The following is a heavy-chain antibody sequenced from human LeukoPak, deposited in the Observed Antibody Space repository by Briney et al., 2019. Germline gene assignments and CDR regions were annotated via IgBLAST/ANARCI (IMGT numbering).Heavy chain of an antibody. CDR1: GGTFSSYA. CDR2: IIPIFGTA. J-gene: IGHJ4*02. Sequence: SVKVSCKASGGTFSSYAISWVRQAPGQGLEWMGGIIPIFGTANYAQKFQGRVTITTDESTSTAYMGLSSLRSEDTAVYYCARGGYSSSGPFDYWGQGTLVTVSS. D-gene: IGHD6-6*01. V-gene: IGHV1-69*05. CDR3: ARGGYSSSGPFDY.